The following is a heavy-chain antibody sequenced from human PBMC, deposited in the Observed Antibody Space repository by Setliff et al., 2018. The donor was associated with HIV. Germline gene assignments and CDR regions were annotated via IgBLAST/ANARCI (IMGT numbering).Heavy chain of an antibody. Sequence: PGGSLRLSCVGSGFSLRDYGMHWVRQAPGKGLVWVSRFNSDGGTTTFADSVKGRFTISRDNADKTLYLQMNSLRADDTAVYFCARVLLRTNPVYGVASNLFDPWGQGTLVTVSS. CDR1: GFSLRDYG. CDR3: ARVLLRTNPVYGVASNLFDP. D-gene: IGHD2-8*01. CDR2: FNSDGGTT. V-gene: IGHV3-74*03. J-gene: IGHJ5*02.